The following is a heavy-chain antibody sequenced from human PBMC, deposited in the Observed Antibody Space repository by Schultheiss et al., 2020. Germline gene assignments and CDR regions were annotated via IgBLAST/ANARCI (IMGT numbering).Heavy chain of an antibody. V-gene: IGHV4-30-4*01. CDR1: GGSISSGDYY. CDR2: IYYSGST. J-gene: IGHJ4*02. Sequence: SETLSLTCTVSGGSISSGDYYWSWIRQPPGKGLEWIGYIYYSGSTYYNPSLKSRVTISVDTSKNQFSLKLSSVTAADTAVYYCARAQSDLDPCLDYWGQGTLVNVAS. CDR3: ARAQSDLDPCLDY.